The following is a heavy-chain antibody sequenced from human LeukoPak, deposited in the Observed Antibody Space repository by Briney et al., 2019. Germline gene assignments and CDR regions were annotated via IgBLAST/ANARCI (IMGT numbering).Heavy chain of an antibody. CDR1: GFTFSGYY. J-gene: IGHJ4*02. Sequence: ASVKVSCKASGFTFSGYYMHWVRQAPGQGLEWMALISPNSGGTNYVQKFQGRVTATRDTSISTDYMEISGLTSDDTALYYCAREPSGSGGYDYWGQGTLVTVSS. CDR3: AREPSGSGGYDY. V-gene: IGHV1-2*02. D-gene: IGHD3-10*01. CDR2: ISPNSGGT.